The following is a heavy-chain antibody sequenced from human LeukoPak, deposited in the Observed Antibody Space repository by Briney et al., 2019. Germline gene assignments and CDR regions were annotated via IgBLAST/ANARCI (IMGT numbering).Heavy chain of an antibody. J-gene: IGHJ4*02. CDR3: ARGFTSGLYPFDY. Sequence: PSETLSLTCTVSGGSISSSSYYWGWIRQPPGKGLEWIGSIYYSGSTYYNPSLKSRVTISVDTSKNQFSLKLSSVTAADTAVYYCARGFTSGLYPFDYWGQGTLVTVSS. V-gene: IGHV4-39*07. CDR1: GGSISSSSYY. CDR2: IYYSGST. D-gene: IGHD6-19*01.